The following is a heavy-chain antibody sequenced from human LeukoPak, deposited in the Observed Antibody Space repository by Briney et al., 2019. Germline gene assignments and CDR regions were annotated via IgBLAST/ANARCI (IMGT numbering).Heavy chain of an antibody. CDR2: IYYSGST. CDR1: GGSISSYY. Sequence: SETLSLTCTVSGGSISSYYWSWIRQPPGKGLEWIGYIYYSGSTNYNPSLKSRVTISVDTSKNQFSLKLSSVTAADTAVYYCARRGDYYGSGTRFDYWGQGTLVTVSS. D-gene: IGHD3-10*01. CDR3: ARRGDYYGSGTRFDY. V-gene: IGHV4-59*12. J-gene: IGHJ4*02.